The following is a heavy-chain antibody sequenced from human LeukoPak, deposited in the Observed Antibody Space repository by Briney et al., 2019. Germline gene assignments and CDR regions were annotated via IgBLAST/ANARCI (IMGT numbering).Heavy chain of an antibody. J-gene: IGHJ4*02. Sequence: ASVKVSCKASGYTFTSYGISWVRQAPGQGLEWMGWISAYNSNTNYAQKLQGRVTMTTDTSTSTAYMELRSLRSDDTAVYYCAREGSFWFDWLGGYYFDYWGQGTLVTVSS. CDR1: GYTFTSYG. CDR3: AREGSFWFDWLGGYYFDY. V-gene: IGHV1-18*04. CDR2: ISAYNSNT. D-gene: IGHD3-9*01.